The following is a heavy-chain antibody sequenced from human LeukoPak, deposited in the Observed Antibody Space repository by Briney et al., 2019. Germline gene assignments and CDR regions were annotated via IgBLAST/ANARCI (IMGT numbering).Heavy chain of an antibody. CDR2: ISYDGSNK. J-gene: IGHJ4*02. CDR3: AKPRRGSSGSFDY. Sequence: AGGSLRLSCAASGFTFSSYGMHWVRQAPGKGLEWVAVISYDGSNKYYADSVKGRFTISRDNSKNTLYLQMNSLRAEDTAVYYCAKPRRGSSGSFDYWGQGTLVTVSS. V-gene: IGHV3-30*18. D-gene: IGHD3-22*01. CDR1: GFTFSSYG.